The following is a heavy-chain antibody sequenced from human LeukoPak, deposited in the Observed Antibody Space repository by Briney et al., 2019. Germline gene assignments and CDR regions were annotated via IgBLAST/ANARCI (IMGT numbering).Heavy chain of an antibody. CDR3: GSGSRYFDY. J-gene: IGHJ4*02. D-gene: IGHD6-19*01. CDR2: IYYSGST. V-gene: IGHV4-59*12. CDR1: GGSFSGYY. Sequence: SETLSLTCAVYGGSFSGYYWSWIRQPPGKGLEWIGYIYYSGSTNYNPSLKSRVTISVDTSKNQFSLKLSSVTAADTAVYYCGSGSRYFDYWGQGTLVTVSS.